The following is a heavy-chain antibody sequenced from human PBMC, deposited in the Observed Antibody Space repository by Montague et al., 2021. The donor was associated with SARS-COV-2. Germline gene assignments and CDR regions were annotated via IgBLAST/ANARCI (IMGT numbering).Heavy chain of an antibody. V-gene: IGHV4-39*01. CDR2: IYYSGST. Sequence: SETLSLTCTVSGGSISSSSYYWGWIRQPPGKGLEWIGSIYYSGSTYYNPSLTSRLTISVDTSKNQFSLKLSSVTAADTAVYYCARSPLLWVGTALGNWFDPWGQGTLVTVSS. J-gene: IGHJ5*02. D-gene: IGHD3-10*01. CDR3: ARSPLLWVGTALGNWFDP. CDR1: GGSISSSSYY.